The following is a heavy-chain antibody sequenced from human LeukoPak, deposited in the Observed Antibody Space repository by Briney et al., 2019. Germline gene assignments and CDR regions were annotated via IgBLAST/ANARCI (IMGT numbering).Heavy chain of an antibody. Sequence: GASVKVSCKASGYTFTSYDINWVRQATGQGLEWMGWINPNSGGTNYAQKFQGRVTMTRDTSISTAYMELSRLRSDDTAVYYCARDPIYYDFWSGSYYYYYMDVWGKGTTVTVSS. CDR1: GYTFTSYD. V-gene: IGHV1-2*02. CDR2: INPNSGGT. J-gene: IGHJ6*03. CDR3: ARDPIYYDFWSGSYYYYYMDV. D-gene: IGHD3-3*01.